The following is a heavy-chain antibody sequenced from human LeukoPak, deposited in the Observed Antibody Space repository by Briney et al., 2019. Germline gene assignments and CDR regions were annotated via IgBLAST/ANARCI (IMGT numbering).Heavy chain of an antibody. V-gene: IGHV1-2*06. CDR2: INPDSGDT. D-gene: IGHD2-21*02. CDR1: GYTFTGYY. Sequence: ASVKVSCKASGYTFTGYYVHWVRQAPGQGLEWMGRINPDSGDTNYAQKFQGRVTMTGDTSISTAYMELSRLRSDDTAVYYCARDYCGGDCFPDYWGQGTLVTVSS. J-gene: IGHJ4*02. CDR3: ARDYCGGDCFPDY.